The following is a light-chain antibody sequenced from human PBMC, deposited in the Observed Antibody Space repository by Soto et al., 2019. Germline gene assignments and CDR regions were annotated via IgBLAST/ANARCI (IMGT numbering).Light chain of an antibody. J-gene: IGLJ1*01. V-gene: IGLV7-46*01. Sequence: QAVVTQEPSLTVSPGGTVTLTCGSSTGAVTSGHSPYWFQHKPGQAPTTLIYDTNRRHSWTPARFSGSLLGGKAALTVSGAQPEDEAEYYCLLSYSGAHVFGTGTKLTGL. CDR1: TGAVTSGHS. CDR2: DTN. CDR3: LLSYSGAHV.